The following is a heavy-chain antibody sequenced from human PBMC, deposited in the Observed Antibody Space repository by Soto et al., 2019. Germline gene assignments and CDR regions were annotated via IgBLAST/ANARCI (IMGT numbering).Heavy chain of an antibody. Sequence: QVQLVESGGGVVQPGASLRLSCEASGFAFRSYAMHWVRQAPGKGLEWVGVMSYDGGNIYYADSVKGRFTISRDNSKNRLDVEVKSLRPEDTAVYYCAKGILSATIGPYAMDVWGQGTTVTVSS. CDR3: AKGILSATIGPYAMDV. D-gene: IGHD3-16*01. J-gene: IGHJ6*02. V-gene: IGHV3-30*18. CDR2: MSYDGGNI. CDR1: GFAFRSYA.